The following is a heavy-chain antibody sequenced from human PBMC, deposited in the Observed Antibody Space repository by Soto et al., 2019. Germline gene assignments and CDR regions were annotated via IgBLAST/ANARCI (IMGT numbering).Heavy chain of an antibody. Sequence: GESLKISCKGSGNSFTSHWISWVRQMPGKGLEWMGRIDPSDSYTNYSPSFQGHVTISVDKSITTAYLQWSSLKASDTAMYYCARLSYYNYGMDVWGQGTTVTVSS. J-gene: IGHJ6*02. V-gene: IGHV5-10-1*01. CDR3: ARLSYYNYGMDV. CDR2: IDPSDSYT. CDR1: GNSFTSHW.